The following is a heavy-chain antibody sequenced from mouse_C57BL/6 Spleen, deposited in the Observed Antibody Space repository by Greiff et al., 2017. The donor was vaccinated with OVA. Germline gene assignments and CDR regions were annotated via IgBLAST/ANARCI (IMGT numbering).Heavy chain of an antibody. CDR1: GYSITSGYY. J-gene: IGHJ4*01. Sequence: ESGPGLVKPSQSLSLTCSVTGYSITSGYYWNWIRQFPGNKLEWMGYISYDGSNNYNPSLKNRISITRDTSKNQFFLKLNSVTTEDTATYYCAREGLPYYYAMDYWGQGTSVTVSS. D-gene: IGHD5-5*01. CDR3: AREGLPYYYAMDY. V-gene: IGHV3-6*01. CDR2: ISYDGSN.